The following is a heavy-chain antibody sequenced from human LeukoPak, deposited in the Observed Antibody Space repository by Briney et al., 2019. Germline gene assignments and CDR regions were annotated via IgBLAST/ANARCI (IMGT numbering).Heavy chain of an antibody. CDR1: GFTFSSYG. CDR2: ISYDGSNK. J-gene: IGHJ4*02. CDR3: AKDLDSSGPYFDY. D-gene: IGHD6-19*01. V-gene: IGHV3-30*18. Sequence: GRSLRLSCAASGFTFSSYGMHWVRQAPGKGLEWVAVISYDGSNKYYADSVKGRFTISRDNSKNTLYLQMNSLRAEDTAVYYCAKDLDSSGPYFDYWGQGTLVTVSS.